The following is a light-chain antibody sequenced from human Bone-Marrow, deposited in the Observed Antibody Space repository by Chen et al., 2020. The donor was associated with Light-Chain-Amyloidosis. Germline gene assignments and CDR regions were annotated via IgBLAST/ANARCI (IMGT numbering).Light chain of an antibody. V-gene: IGKV1-39*01. CDR3: QQSYTSPPWT. Sequence: DIQMTQSPSSLSASVGDRVTLTYRASQSIRGYLNWYQQSPGKAPNLLIYGASSLQSGVPSRFSGSGSETHFTLTISGLQPEDSATYYCQQSYTSPPWTFGQGTKVEVK. J-gene: IGKJ1*01. CDR2: GAS. CDR1: QSIRGY.